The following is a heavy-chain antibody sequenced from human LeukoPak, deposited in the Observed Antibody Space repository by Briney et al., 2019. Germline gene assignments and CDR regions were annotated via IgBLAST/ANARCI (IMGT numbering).Heavy chain of an antibody. CDR1: GFTFSSYA. Sequence: PGGSLRLSCAASGFTFSSYAMSWVRQTPGKGLEWVPAISGSGGSTYYADSVKGRFTISRDNSKNTLYLQMDSLRAEDTAVYYCAKCDSSGYPYAPSGYWGQGTLVTVSS. CDR3: AKCDSSGYPYAPSGY. D-gene: IGHD3-22*01. V-gene: IGHV3-23*01. J-gene: IGHJ4*02. CDR2: ISGSGGST.